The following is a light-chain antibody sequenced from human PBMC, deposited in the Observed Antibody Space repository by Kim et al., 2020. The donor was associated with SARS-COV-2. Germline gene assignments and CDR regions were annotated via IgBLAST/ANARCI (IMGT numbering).Light chain of an antibody. CDR1: QGIRND. Sequence: DIQMTQSPSTLSASVGDRVTITCRASQGIRNDLAWYQQKAGTAPKRLIYAASSLQSGVPSRFSGSGSGTKFTLTISSLQPEDFATYYCLQHNTYPLTFGGGTKVDIK. J-gene: IGKJ4*01. CDR2: AAS. V-gene: IGKV1-17*01. CDR3: LQHNTYPLT.